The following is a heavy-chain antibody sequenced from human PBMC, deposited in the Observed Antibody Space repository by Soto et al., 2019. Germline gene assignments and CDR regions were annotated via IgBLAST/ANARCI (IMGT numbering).Heavy chain of an antibody. CDR3: TTVRCVGTSCYHFDY. Sequence: GGSLRLSCAASGFTFSNAWMSWVRQAPGKGLEWVGRIKSKTDGGTTDYAAPVKGRFTISRDDSKNTLYLQMNSLKTEDTAVYYCTTVRCVGTSCYHFDYWGQGTLVTVSS. D-gene: IGHD2-2*01. J-gene: IGHJ4*02. CDR2: IKSKTDGGTT. V-gene: IGHV3-15*01. CDR1: GFTFSNAW.